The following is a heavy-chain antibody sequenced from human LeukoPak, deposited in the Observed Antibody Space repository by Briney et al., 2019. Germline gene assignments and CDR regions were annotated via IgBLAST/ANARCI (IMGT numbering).Heavy chain of an antibody. CDR2: ISNSGLGNT. J-gene: IGHJ4*02. CDR1: GFTFGSYA. D-gene: IGHD6-19*01. Sequence: PGGSLRLSCAASGFTFGSYAMSWDRQAPGKGLEWVSAISNSGLGNTYYADSVKGRFTISRDNSENTLYLQMNSLKAEDTAVYYCAKRGSGWYEFDYWGQGTLVTVSS. CDR3: AKRGSGWYEFDY. V-gene: IGHV3-23*01.